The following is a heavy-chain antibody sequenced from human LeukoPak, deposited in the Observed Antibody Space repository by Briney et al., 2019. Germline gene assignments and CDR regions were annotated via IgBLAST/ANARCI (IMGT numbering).Heavy chain of an antibody. CDR2: MSPNSGNT. J-gene: IGHJ4*02. D-gene: IGHD1/OR15-1a*01. CDR1: GYTFTTYD. V-gene: IGHV1-8*01. CDR3: AINWNSLNY. Sequence: ASVKVSCKASGYTFTTYDILWARQATGQGLEWMGWMSPNSGNTVYSQKFQGRVTMTRTSSVSTAYMELSSLTSEDTAVYYCAINWNSLNYWGQGTLVTVSS.